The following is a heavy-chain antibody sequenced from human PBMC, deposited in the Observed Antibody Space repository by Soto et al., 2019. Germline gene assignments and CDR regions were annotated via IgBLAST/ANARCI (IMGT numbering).Heavy chain of an antibody. D-gene: IGHD3-9*01. J-gene: IGHJ4*02. CDR1: GGSFSGQY. V-gene: IGHV4-34*01. CDR2: INHSGSI. CDR3: ARGYDILTGPLDY. Sequence: PSETLSLTCAVYGGSFSGQYWSWIRQPPGKGLEWIGEINHSGSINYNPSLESRVTISEDTSKNQFSLKLSSVTAADTAVYYCARGYDILTGPLDYWGPGTLVTVSS.